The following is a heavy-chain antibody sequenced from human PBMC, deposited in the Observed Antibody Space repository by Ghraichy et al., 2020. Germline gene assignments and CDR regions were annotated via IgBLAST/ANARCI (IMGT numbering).Heavy chain of an antibody. Sequence: SETLSLTCTVSGYSISSGYYWGWIRQPPGKGLEWIGNIYHSGSAYYNPSLKSRVTISVDTSKNQFSLKLSSVTAADTAVYYCVRNYAGNSEYVNYWGQGTLVPVSS. V-gene: IGHV4-38-2*02. D-gene: IGHD4-23*01. CDR2: IYHSGSA. CDR1: GYSISSGYY. CDR3: VRNYAGNSEYVNY. J-gene: IGHJ4*02.